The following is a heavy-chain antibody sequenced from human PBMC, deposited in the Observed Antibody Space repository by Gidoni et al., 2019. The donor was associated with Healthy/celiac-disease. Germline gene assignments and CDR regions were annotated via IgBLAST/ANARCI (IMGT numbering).Heavy chain of an antibody. CDR2: ISGSGGST. V-gene: IGHV3-23*01. Sequence: EVQLLESGGGLVQPGGSLRLSCAASGFPFSSYALSWVRQGPGKGLGWVSAISGSGGSTYYADSVKGRFTISRDNSKNTLYLQMNSLRAEDTAVYYCAKAPNRGYSYGYVDYWGQGTLVTVSS. J-gene: IGHJ4*02. D-gene: IGHD5-18*01. CDR1: GFPFSSYA. CDR3: AKAPNRGYSYGYVDY.